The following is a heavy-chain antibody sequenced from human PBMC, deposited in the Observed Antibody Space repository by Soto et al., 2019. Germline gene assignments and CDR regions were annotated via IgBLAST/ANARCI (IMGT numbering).Heavy chain of an antibody. V-gene: IGHV3-23*01. J-gene: IGHJ4*02. Sequence: GGSLRLSCAASGFTFSSYAMSWVRQAPGKGLEWVSAISASGGSTYYADSVKGRFTISRDNSKNTLHMQMNSLRSEDTALYYCAKNPSLLVGNYFDYWGQGTLVTVSS. CDR2: ISASGGST. CDR1: GFTFSSYA. D-gene: IGHD6-6*01. CDR3: AKNPSLLVGNYFDY.